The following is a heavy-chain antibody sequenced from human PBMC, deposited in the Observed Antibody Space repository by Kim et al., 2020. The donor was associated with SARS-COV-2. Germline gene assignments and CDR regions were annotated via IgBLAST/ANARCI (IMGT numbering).Heavy chain of an antibody. CDR1: GGSISSYY. CDR3: ARDLAVVAGYYYYGMDL. V-gene: IGHV4-59*13. J-gene: IGHJ6*02. D-gene: IGHD6-19*01. Sequence: SETLSLTCTVSGGSISSYYWSWIRQPRGKGLEWIGYIYYSGSTNYNPSLKSRVTISVDTSKNQFSLKLNSVTAADTAVYYCARDLAVVAGYYYYGMDLWGQGTTVTVSS. CDR2: IYYSGST.